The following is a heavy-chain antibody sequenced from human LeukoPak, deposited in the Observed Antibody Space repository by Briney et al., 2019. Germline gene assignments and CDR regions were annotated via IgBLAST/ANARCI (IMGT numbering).Heavy chain of an antibody. CDR2: FDPEDGET. Sequence: GASVKVSCKVSGYTLTELSMHWVRQAPGRGLEWMGGFDPEDGETIYAQKFQGRVTMTGDTSTDTAYMELSSLRSEDTAVYYCATDRPAYDYVWGSFNDAFDIWGQGTMVTVSS. J-gene: IGHJ3*02. D-gene: IGHD3-16*01. CDR3: ATDRPAYDYVWGSFNDAFDI. CDR1: GYTLTELS. V-gene: IGHV1-24*01.